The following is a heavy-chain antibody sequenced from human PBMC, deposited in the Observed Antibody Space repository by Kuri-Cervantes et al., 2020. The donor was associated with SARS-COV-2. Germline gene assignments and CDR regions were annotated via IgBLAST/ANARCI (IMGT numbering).Heavy chain of an antibody. V-gene: IGHV3-48*01. CDR1: GFTFSSYA. CDR3: AREPITVTTNDYYYYGMDV. D-gene: IGHD4-11*01. Sequence: GESLKISCAASGFTFSSYAMHWVRQAPGKGLEWISYISSGSSTVYYADSVKGRFTISRDNAKNSLYLQMNSLRAEDTAVYYCAREPITVTTNDYYYYGMDVWGQGTTVTVSS. CDR2: ISSGSSTV. J-gene: IGHJ6*02.